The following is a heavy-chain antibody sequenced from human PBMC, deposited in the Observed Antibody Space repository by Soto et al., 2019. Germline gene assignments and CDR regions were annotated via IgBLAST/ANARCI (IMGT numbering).Heavy chain of an antibody. CDR3: VREVIAVNGAIRWFDP. V-gene: IGHV3-74*01. Sequence: LRLSCAASGFTFSSYWMHWVRQLPGKGLVWVSRINSDGSSTSYADSVKGRFTISRDNAKNTLYLQMNSLRVEDTAAYFCVREVIAVNGAIRWFDPWGQGTLVTVSS. D-gene: IGHD6-19*01. CDR2: INSDGSST. CDR1: GFTFSSYW. J-gene: IGHJ5*02.